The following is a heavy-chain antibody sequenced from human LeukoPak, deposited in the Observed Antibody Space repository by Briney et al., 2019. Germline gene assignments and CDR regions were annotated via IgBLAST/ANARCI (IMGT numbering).Heavy chain of an antibody. CDR2: ISSSSSYI. J-gene: IGHJ6*03. Sequence: GGSLRLSCAASGFTFSDYNMNWVRQAPGRGLDWVSSISSSSSYIYYADSVKGRFTISRDNAKNSLYLQMNSLRAEDTAVYYCARDLLGYNYHYMDVWGKGTAVTVSS. CDR1: GFTFSDYN. CDR3: ARDLLGYNYHYMDV. D-gene: IGHD3-22*01. V-gene: IGHV3-21*01.